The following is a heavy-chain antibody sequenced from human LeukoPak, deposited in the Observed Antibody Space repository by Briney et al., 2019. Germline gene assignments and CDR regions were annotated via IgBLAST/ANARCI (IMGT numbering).Heavy chain of an antibody. CDR2: INSDGSST. Sequence: GGSLGLSCAASGFTFSSYWMHWVRQAPGKGLVWVSRINSDGSSTSYADSVKGRFTISRDNAKNTLYLQMNSLRAEDTAVYYCARPCSGGSCYPWSAFDIWGQGTMVTVSS. V-gene: IGHV3-74*01. CDR3: ARPCSGGSCYPWSAFDI. J-gene: IGHJ3*02. CDR1: GFTFSSYW. D-gene: IGHD2-15*01.